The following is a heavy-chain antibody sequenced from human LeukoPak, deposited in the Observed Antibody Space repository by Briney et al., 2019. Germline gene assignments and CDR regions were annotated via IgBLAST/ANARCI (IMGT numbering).Heavy chain of an antibody. CDR2: INSDGSTT. D-gene: IGHD3-10*01. CDR3: ARARFPAFDI. CDR1: GFTFSSYW. J-gene: IGHJ3*02. Sequence: QPGGSLRLSCAASGFTFSSYWMSWVRQAPGKGLVWVSRINSDGSTTTYADSVKGRFTISRDNAKNTLYLQMNSLRVEDTAVYYCARARFPAFDIWGQGTMVTVSS. V-gene: IGHV3-74*01.